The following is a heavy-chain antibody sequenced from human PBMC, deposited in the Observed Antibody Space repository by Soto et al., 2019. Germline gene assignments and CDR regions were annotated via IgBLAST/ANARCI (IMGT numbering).Heavy chain of an antibody. CDR2: INIGSSTI. CDR3: ARVVDGVSGADY. Sequence: EVQLVESGGGLQQPGGSLRLSCAASGFTFSTYNMIWVRQAPGKGLEWVSYINIGSSTIFYADSVKGRFTISRDNARYSLYLQMNSLRDEDTAVYYGARVVDGVSGADYWGQGTLVTVSS. D-gene: IGHD2-8*01. V-gene: IGHV3-48*02. J-gene: IGHJ4*02. CDR1: GFTFSTYN.